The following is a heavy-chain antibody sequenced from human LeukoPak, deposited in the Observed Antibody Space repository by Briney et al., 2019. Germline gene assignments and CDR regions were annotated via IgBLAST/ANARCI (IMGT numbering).Heavy chain of an antibody. CDR1: GGSFSGYY. D-gene: IGHD4-17*01. J-gene: IGHJ4*02. V-gene: IGHV4-34*01. Sequence: PSETLSLTCAVYGGSFSGYYWSWIRQPPGKGLEWIGSIYHSGSTYYNPSLKSRVTISVDTSKNQFSLKLSSVTAADTAVYYCARDGTTVTTLFDYWGQGTLVTVSS. CDR3: ARDGTTVTTLFDY. CDR2: IYHSGST.